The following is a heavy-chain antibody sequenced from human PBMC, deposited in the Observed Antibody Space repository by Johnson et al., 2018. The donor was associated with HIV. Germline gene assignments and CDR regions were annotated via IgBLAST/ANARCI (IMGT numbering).Heavy chain of an antibody. CDR1: GFTFSSYA. J-gene: IGHJ3*02. D-gene: IGHD2-15*01. CDR3: AREGRYCGGGSCPDAFDI. CDR2: ISGSGGST. Sequence: VQLVESGGGLVQPGESLRLSCAASGFTFSSYAMSWVRQAPGKGLDWVSAISGSGGSTYYADSVKGRFTIARDNFKNTLYLQMNSLRAEDTAVYYCAREGRYCGGGSCPDAFDIWVQGTMVTVSS. V-gene: IGHV3-23*04.